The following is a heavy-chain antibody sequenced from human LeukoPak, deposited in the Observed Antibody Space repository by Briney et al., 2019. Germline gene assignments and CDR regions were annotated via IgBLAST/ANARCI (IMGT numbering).Heavy chain of an antibody. CDR1: GGSITSSFY. Sequence: SETLSLTCTVSGGSITSSFYWSWIRQSPGKGLEWIGYIYNSGGTKYNPSLKSRLTISVDTSKNQFSLNLSSVTAADTAVYYCARSDGYGLVGIWGQGTMVTVSS. V-gene: IGHV4-59*01. CDR3: ARSDGYGLVGI. D-gene: IGHD3-10*01. CDR2: IYNSGGT. J-gene: IGHJ3*02.